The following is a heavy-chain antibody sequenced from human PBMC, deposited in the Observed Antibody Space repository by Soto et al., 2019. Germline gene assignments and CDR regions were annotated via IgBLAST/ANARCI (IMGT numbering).Heavy chain of an antibody. V-gene: IGHV3-11*01. Sequence: GGSLRLSCAASVFTFNDYYMTWIRQAPGKGLEWLAYISTSGSTIFYADSVKGRFTISSDNAKNSLYLRMNSRRPEEPGLYFCAAFKFRPVWSAPWGQGPLVTVSS. D-gene: IGHD3-16*01. CDR3: AAFKFRPVWSAP. J-gene: IGHJ5*02. CDR1: VFTFNDYY. CDR2: ISTSGSTI.